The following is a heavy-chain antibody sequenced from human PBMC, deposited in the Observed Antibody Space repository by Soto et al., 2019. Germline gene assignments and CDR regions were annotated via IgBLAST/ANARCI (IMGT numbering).Heavy chain of an antibody. Sequence: SGGSLRLSCEASGFTFSSYAIHWVRQAPGKGLEWVAVIWYDGSNKYYADSVKGRFTISRDKSKNTLYLQMNSLRAEDTAVYYCARDRRYYDSSGYLDYWGQGTLVTVSS. CDR2: IWYDGSNK. J-gene: IGHJ4*02. CDR3: ARDRRYYDSSGYLDY. CDR1: GFTFSSYA. V-gene: IGHV3-33*01. D-gene: IGHD3-22*01.